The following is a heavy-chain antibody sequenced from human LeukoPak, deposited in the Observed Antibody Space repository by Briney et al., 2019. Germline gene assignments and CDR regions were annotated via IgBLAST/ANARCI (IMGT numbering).Heavy chain of an antibody. V-gene: IGHV4-4*07. Sequence: SETLSLTCTVSGGSINSYYWSWLRQPAGKGLEWIGRIYTSGSTNYNPSLTSRVTMSVDTSENQFSLKLTSVTAADTAVYYCARADSGSYRAFDYWGQGTLVTVSS. CDR3: ARADSGSYRAFDY. CDR2: IYTSGST. J-gene: IGHJ4*02. D-gene: IGHD1-26*01. CDR1: GGSINSYY.